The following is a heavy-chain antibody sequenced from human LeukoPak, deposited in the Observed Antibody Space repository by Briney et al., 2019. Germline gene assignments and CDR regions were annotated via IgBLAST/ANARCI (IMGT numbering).Heavy chain of an antibody. CDR2: INPSGGST. D-gene: IGHD2-2*02. V-gene: IGHV1-46*01. Sequence: ASVKVSCKASGYTFTSYYMHWVRQAPGQGLEWMGIINPSGGSTSYAQKFQGRVTMTRDTSTSTVYMELSSLRSEDTAVYYCARDQATLVPAAINENGMDVWGQGTTVTVSS. CDR1: GYTFTSYY. CDR3: ARDQATLVPAAINENGMDV. J-gene: IGHJ6*02.